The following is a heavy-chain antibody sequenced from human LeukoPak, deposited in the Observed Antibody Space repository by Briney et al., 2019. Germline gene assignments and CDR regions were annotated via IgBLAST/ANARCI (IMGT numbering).Heavy chain of an antibody. D-gene: IGHD3-22*01. Sequence: GGSLRLSCAASGFTFSSYGMHWVRQAPGKGLEWVAVISYDGSNKYYADSVKGRFTISRDNSKNTLYLQMNSLRAEDTAVYYCAKERFDSSGHDYWGQGTLVTVSS. J-gene: IGHJ4*02. CDR2: ISYDGSNK. CDR1: GFTFSSYG. CDR3: AKERFDSSGHDY. V-gene: IGHV3-30*18.